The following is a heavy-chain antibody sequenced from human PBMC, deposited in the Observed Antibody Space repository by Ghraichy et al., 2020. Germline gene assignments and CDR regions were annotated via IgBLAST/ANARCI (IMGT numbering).Heavy chain of an antibody. CDR3: ARDPVPATGLFDY. Sequence: SQTLSLTCAISRDSVFSNSAAWNWIRQSPSRGLEWLGRTYYRSKWYNDYAVSVESRMTINSDASKNQFSLQLNSVTPEDAAVYYCARDPVPATGLFDYWGQGTLVTVSS. CDR1: RDSVFSNSAA. V-gene: IGHV6-1*01. J-gene: IGHJ4*02. D-gene: IGHD6-25*01. CDR2: TYYRSKWYN.